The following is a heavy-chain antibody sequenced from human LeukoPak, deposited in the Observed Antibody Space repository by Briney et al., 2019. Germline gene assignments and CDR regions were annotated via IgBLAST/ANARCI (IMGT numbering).Heavy chain of an antibody. Sequence: ASVKVSCKASGYTFTSYYMHWVRQAPGQGLEWMGIINPSGGSTSYAQKFQGRVTMTRDTSTSTVYMELSSLRSEDTAVYYCARGYDFWSGAKSPLDYWGQGTLVTVSS. V-gene: IGHV1-46*01. CDR1: GYTFTSYY. J-gene: IGHJ4*02. D-gene: IGHD3-3*01. CDR3: ARGYDFWSGAKSPLDY. CDR2: INPSGGST.